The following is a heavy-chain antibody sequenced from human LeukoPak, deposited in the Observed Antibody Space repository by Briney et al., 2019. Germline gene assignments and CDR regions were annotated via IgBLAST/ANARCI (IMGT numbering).Heavy chain of an antibody. CDR2: ISGSGSTA. CDR3: AKESGQYDY. Sequence: PGGSLRLSCAASGFTFRDYAMSWVRQAPGKGLEWVSTISGSGSTAYYADLVRGRFTISRDNSKNTLYPQMNSLRAEDTAVYYCAKESGQYDYWGQGTLVTVSS. CDR1: GFTFRDYA. J-gene: IGHJ4*02. V-gene: IGHV3-23*01. D-gene: IGHD3-3*01.